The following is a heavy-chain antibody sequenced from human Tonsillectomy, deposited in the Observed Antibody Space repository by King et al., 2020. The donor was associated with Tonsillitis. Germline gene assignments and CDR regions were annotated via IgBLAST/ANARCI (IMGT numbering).Heavy chain of an antibody. CDR3: AIEQPDSSGWHKPNYDCDL. Sequence: VQLVESGGGLVQPGGSLRISCAASGFTFDMYSMTWVRQAPGKGLEWVANIQRDGSEKYYADSVKGRFTISRDNAENSLSLQMNTLRAEDTAVYYCAIEQPDSSGWHKPNYDCDLWGRGTMVTVSS. J-gene: IGHJ3*01. D-gene: IGHD6-19*01. CDR1: GFTFDMYS. CDR2: IQRDGSEK. V-gene: IGHV3-7*03.